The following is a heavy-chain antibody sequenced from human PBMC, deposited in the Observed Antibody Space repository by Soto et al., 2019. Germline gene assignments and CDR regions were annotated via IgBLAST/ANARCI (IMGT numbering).Heavy chain of an antibody. CDR1: VYTLTGDY. CDR2: INPNSGGT. Sequence: AAVKVPCNASVYTLTGDYIHCVPLAPRQGLEWMGWINPNSGGTNYAQKFQCRVTRTRDPSISKAYMELSRLRSDDTAVYYCAGSGASYGIDDAFDIWGQGTMVTVSS. V-gene: IGHV1-2*02. J-gene: IGHJ3*02. D-gene: IGHD5-18*01. CDR3: AGSGASYGIDDAFDI.